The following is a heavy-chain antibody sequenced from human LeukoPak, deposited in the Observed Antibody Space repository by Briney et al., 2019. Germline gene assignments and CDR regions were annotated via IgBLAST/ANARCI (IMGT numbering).Heavy chain of an antibody. D-gene: IGHD2-15*01. Sequence: GGSLRLSCTASGFTFGDYAVSWFRQAPGEGLEWVGFIRSKAHGGTTEYAASVKGRFTISRDDSKSIAYLQMDSLRTEGTAVYYCTRAGRYCSGGSCYSFYWGQGTLVTVSS. CDR1: GFTFGDYA. CDR2: IRSKAHGGTT. V-gene: IGHV3-49*03. J-gene: IGHJ4*02. CDR3: TRAGRYCSGGSCYSFY.